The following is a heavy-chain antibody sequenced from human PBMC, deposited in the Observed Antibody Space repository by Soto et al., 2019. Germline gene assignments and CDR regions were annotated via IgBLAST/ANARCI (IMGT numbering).Heavy chain of an antibody. D-gene: IGHD3-16*01. CDR2: ISYDGSNK. CDR1: GFTFSSYG. CDR3: AKGGMVDY. J-gene: IGHJ4*02. Sequence: QVQLVESGGGVVQPGRSLRLSCAASGFTFSSYGMHWVRQAPGKGLEWVAVISYDGSNKYYADSVKGRFTISRDNSQNTLYLQMNSLRAEDTAVYYCAKGGMVDYWGQGTLVTVSS. V-gene: IGHV3-30*18.